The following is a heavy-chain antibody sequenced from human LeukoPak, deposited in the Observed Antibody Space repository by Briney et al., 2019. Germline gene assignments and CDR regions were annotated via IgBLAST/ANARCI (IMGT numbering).Heavy chain of an antibody. J-gene: IGHJ6*02. CDR3: ARDQTGTDFGMDI. Sequence: GGSLRLSCVASGFTFSNYGMHWVRQAPGKGLEWVAVIWYDGSKQYYADSVKGRFTISRDNSKNTLYLQMNSLRAEDTAVFYCARDQTGTDFGMDIWGQGTTVSVSS. V-gene: IGHV3-33*01. D-gene: IGHD1/OR15-1a*01. CDR1: GFTFSNYG. CDR2: IWYDGSKQ.